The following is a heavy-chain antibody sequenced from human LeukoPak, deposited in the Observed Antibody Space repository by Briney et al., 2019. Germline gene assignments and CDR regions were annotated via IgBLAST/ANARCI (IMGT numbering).Heavy chain of an antibody. Sequence: SETLSLTCAVYGGSFSGYYWSWIRQPPGKGLEWIGEISHSGSTNYNPSLKSRVTISVDTSKNQFSLKLSSVTAADTAVYYCARAQGFGVVRYFDLWGRGTLVTVSS. V-gene: IGHV4-34*01. D-gene: IGHD3-3*01. CDR3: ARAQGFGVVRYFDL. CDR2: ISHSGST. CDR1: GGSFSGYY. J-gene: IGHJ2*01.